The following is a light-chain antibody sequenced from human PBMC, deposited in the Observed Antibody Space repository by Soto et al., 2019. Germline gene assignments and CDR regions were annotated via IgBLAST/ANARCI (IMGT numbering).Light chain of an antibody. V-gene: IGKV3-15*01. CDR3: QQYNNWPRST. J-gene: IGKJ4*01. CDR1: QSAGSN. Sequence: EIVMTQSPATLSVSPGERATLSCRASQSAGSNLAWYQQKPGQAPRLLIYGASTTATGIPARFSGSGSGTDFTLTISSLQSEDFAIYFCQQYNNWPRSTFGGGTKVEIK. CDR2: GAS.